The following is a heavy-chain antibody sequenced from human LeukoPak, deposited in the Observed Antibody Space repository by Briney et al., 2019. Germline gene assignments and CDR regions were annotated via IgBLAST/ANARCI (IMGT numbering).Heavy chain of an antibody. J-gene: IGHJ4*02. D-gene: IGHD1-1*01. CDR1: GFTFSKVW. Sequence: NPGGSLRLSCAASGFTFSKVWMSWVRQAPGKGLEWVSYISSSSTYINYADSVKGRFTISRDNAKNSLYLEMNSLRAEDTAVYYCVRGAGTSYFDYWGQGTLVTVSP. CDR2: ISSSSTYI. V-gene: IGHV3-21*01. CDR3: VRGAGTSYFDY.